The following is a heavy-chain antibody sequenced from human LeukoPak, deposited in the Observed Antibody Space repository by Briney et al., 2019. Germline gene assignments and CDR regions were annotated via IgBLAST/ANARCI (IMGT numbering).Heavy chain of an antibody. CDR2: IYSGGST. V-gene: IGHV3-53*05. Sequence: GGSLRLSCAASGFTVSSNYMSWVRQAPGKGLEWVSVIYSGGSTYYADSVKGRFTISRDNSKNTVYLQMNSLRTEDTALYYCAKNRWGSVATPDSWGQGTLVTVSS. CDR1: GFTVSSNY. D-gene: IGHD5-12*01. J-gene: IGHJ4*02. CDR3: AKNRWGSVATPDS.